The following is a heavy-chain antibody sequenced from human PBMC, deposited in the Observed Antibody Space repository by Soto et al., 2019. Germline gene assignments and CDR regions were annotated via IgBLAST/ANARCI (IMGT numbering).Heavy chain of an antibody. CDR3: ARASTVTTAYYYYGMDV. J-gene: IGHJ6*02. Sequence: QVQLVQSGAEVKKPGASVKVSCKASGYTFTSYGISWVRQAPGQGLEWMGWISAYNGNTNYAQKLQGRVTMTTDTSTSTAYMELGSLRSDDTAVYYCARASTVTTAYYYYGMDVWGQGTTVTVSS. D-gene: IGHD4-17*01. V-gene: IGHV1-18*01. CDR2: ISAYNGNT. CDR1: GYTFTSYG.